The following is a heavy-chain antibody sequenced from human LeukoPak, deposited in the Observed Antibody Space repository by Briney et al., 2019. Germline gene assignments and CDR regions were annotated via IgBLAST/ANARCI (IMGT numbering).Heavy chain of an antibody. J-gene: IGHJ4*02. CDR2: INPSGGST. CDR1: GYTLTRHY. Sequence: GASVKVSCKTSGYTLTRHYMHWVRQAPGQGLEWMGIINPSGGSTSYAQKFQGRVTMTRDTSTSTVYMELSSLRSEDTAVYYCARDQGLTGYFDYWGQGTPVTVSS. CDR3: ARDQGLTGYFDY. V-gene: IGHV1-46*01. D-gene: IGHD3-9*01.